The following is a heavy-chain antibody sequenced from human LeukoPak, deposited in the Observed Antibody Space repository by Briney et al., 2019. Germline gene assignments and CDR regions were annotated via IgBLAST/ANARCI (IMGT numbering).Heavy chain of an antibody. CDR2: ILPIFGTA. J-gene: IGHJ5*02. CDR3: ASFLGEGCSSTSCYIASWFDP. Sequence: SVKVSCKASGGTFSSYTISWVRQAPEQGLEWMGGILPIFGTANYAQKFQGRVTINADESTRTAYMELSSLRSEDTGVYYCASFLGEGCSSTSCYIASWFDPWGQGTLVTVSS. D-gene: IGHD2-2*02. V-gene: IGHV1-69*13. CDR1: GGTFSSYT.